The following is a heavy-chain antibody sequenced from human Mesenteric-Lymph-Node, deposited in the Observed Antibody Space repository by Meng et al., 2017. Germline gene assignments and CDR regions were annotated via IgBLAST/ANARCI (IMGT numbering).Heavy chain of an antibody. Sequence: EVQLVESGGGLVTPGGSLSLYCSASGFTFSRYSMNWVRQAPGKGLEWVSSISSSSSYIYYADSVKGRFTISRDNAKNSLYLQMNSLRAEDTALYYCARDPGGEAAIGLWGRGTLVTVSS. CDR3: ARDPGGEAAIGL. CDR1: GFTFSRYS. J-gene: IGHJ2*01. D-gene: IGHD2-2*01. V-gene: IGHV3-21*01. CDR2: ISSSSSYI.